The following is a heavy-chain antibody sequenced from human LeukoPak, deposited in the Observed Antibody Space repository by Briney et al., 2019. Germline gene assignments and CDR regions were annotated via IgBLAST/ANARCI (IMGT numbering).Heavy chain of an antibody. D-gene: IGHD3-22*01. CDR1: GGTFSSYA. J-gene: IGHJ5*02. Sequence: ASVKVSCKASGGTFSSYAISWVRQAPGQGLEWMGGIIPIFGTANYAQKFQGRVRITADESTSTAYMELSSLRSEDTAVYYCARDGGYYYDSSGFNWFDPWGQGTLVTVSS. CDR3: ARDGGYYYDSSGFNWFDP. CDR2: IIPIFGTA. V-gene: IGHV1-69*13.